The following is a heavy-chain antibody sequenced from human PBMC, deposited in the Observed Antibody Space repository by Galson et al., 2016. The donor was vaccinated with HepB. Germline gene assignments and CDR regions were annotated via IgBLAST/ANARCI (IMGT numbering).Heavy chain of an antibody. D-gene: IGHD6-13*01. Sequence: SLRLSCAASGFTFSTYGMHWVRQAPGKGLEWVAVIWHDGSNKYYADSVKGRFTISRDSSTLYLQMNSLRAADTAVYYCARHGRTAAVEFDYWGQGTLVTVSS. CDR3: ARHGRTAAVEFDY. CDR1: GFTFSTYG. J-gene: IGHJ4*02. V-gene: IGHV3-33*01. CDR2: IWHDGSNK.